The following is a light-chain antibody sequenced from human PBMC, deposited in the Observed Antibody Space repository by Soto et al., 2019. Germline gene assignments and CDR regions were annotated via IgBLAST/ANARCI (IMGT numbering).Light chain of an antibody. V-gene: IGKV1-39*01. J-gene: IGKJ2*03. Sequence: IQMTQSPSALSASVGDRVTITCRASQSISGHLNCYQQTPGKAPNLLIYAASSWQSGVPSRFSGSVSGTDYTLTISSLQPEDFASYYCQQGYSTPYSFGQGTKRAI. CDR3: QQGYSTPYS. CDR1: QSISGH. CDR2: AAS.